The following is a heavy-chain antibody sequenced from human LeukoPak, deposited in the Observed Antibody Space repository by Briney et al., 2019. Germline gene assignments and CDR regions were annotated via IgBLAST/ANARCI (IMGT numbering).Heavy chain of an antibody. CDR1: GNTFTSYA. V-gene: IGHV7-4-1*02. CDR3: ARVVHYYDSSGYYGY. D-gene: IGHD3-22*01. CDR2: INTNTGNP. Sequence: ASVKVSCKASGNTFTSYAMNWVGTAPGQGRGWMGWINTNTGNPTYAQGFTGRFVFSLDTSVSTAYLQISSLKAEDTAVYYCARVVHYYDSSGYYGYWGQGTLVTVSS. J-gene: IGHJ4*02.